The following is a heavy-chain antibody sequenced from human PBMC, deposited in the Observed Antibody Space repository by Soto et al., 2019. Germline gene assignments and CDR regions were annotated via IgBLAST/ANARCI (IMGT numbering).Heavy chain of an antibody. V-gene: IGHV1-18*01. D-gene: IGHD2-15*01. J-gene: IGHJ4*02. Sequence: ASVKVSCKTSGYTFTSYGTSWVRQVPGQGLEWMGWISAYSGNINYAQKFQDRVTMTTDTSTSTAYMELRSLRSDDTAVYYCGRDCSGATCSFNYWGQGTLVTVSA. CDR2: ISAYSGNI. CDR1: GYTFTSYG. CDR3: GRDCSGATCSFNY.